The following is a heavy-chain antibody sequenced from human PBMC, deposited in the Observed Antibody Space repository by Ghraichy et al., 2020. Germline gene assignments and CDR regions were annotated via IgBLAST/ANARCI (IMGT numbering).Heavy chain of an antibody. CDR1: GDSISYYY. J-gene: IGHJ4*02. Sequence: SETLSLTCTVSGDSISYYYWSWIRQPPGQGLEWVGYIYYSGSTSYNPSLKSRVTISVDTSKTKFSLKLTSVTAADTAVYYCARGSDYGEDYFDYWGQGTLVTVS. V-gene: IGHV4-59*01. CDR2: IYYSGST. D-gene: IGHD4-17*01. CDR3: ARGSDYGEDYFDY.